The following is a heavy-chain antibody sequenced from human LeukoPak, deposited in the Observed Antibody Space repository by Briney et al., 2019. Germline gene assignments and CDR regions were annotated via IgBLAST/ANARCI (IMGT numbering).Heavy chain of an antibody. J-gene: IGHJ4*02. CDR3: AMDHRGKAAGLEY. CDR2: IYSGGST. D-gene: IGHD6-13*01. V-gene: IGHV3-66*01. CDR1: GFTVSSNY. Sequence: LAGGSLRLSCAASGFTVSSNYMSWVRQAPGKGLEWVSVIYSGGSTYYADSVKGRFTISRDNSKNTLYLQMNSLRVEDTAVYYCAMDHRGKAAGLEYWGQGTLVTVSS.